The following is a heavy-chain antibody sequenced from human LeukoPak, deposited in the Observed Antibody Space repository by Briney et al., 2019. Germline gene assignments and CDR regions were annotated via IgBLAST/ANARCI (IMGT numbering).Heavy chain of an antibody. CDR2: INHSGST. V-gene: IGHV4-34*01. J-gene: IGHJ4*02. D-gene: IGHD2-2*02. CDR3: ARRRRYCSSTSCYMGYYFDY. Sequence: SETLSLTCAVYGGSFSGYYWSWIRQPPGKGLEWIGEINHSGSTNYNPSLKSRVTISVDTSKNQFSLKLSSVTAADTAVYYCARRRRYCSSTSCYMGYYFDYWGQGTLVTVSS. CDR1: GGSFSGYY.